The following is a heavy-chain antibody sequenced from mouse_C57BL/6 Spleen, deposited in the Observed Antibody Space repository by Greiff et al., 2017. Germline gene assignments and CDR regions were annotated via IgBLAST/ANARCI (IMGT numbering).Heavy chain of an antibody. CDR1: GYAFSSYW. J-gene: IGHJ4*01. V-gene: IGHV1-80*01. Sequence: QVQLQQSGAELVKPGASVKISCKASGYAFSSYWMNWVKQRPGKGLEWIGQIYPGDGDTNYNGKFKGKATLTADKSSSTTYMQLSSLTSEDSAVYCCARGDEDYAMDYWGQGTSVTVSS. CDR3: ARGDEDYAMDY. CDR2: IYPGDGDT.